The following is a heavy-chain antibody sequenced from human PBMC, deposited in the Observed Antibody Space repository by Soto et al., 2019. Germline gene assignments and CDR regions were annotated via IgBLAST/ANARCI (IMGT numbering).Heavy chain of an antibody. CDR1: GYTFTSFG. V-gene: IGHV1-18*01. J-gene: IGHJ4*02. CDR2: ISADNGNT. D-gene: IGHD2-8*01. Sequence: QVQLVQSGTEVKNPGASVKVSCKASGYTFTSFGISWVRQVPGQGLEWMGWISADNGNTKYAQNLQGRVTMTTDTSTSTAYMELRSLRSDDDAVYYCARDTDCTSGACYIGYWGQGTLVTVSS. CDR3: ARDTDCTSGACYIGY.